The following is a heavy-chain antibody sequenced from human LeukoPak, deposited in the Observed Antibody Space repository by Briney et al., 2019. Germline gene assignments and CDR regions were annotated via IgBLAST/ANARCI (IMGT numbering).Heavy chain of an antibody. Sequence: GSLRLSCAASGFTCSSYWLCWVRQAPGKELEWVASIEQDGSQNYYVASVRGRFTISRDNAKNSVYLQTNSLRIEDTAVYYCARNSASSPFDYGGQGTLVTVPS. V-gene: IGHV3-7*01. CDR2: IEQDGSQN. CDR1: GFTCSSYW. D-gene: IGHD1-26*01. J-gene: IGHJ4*02. CDR3: ARNSASSPFDY.